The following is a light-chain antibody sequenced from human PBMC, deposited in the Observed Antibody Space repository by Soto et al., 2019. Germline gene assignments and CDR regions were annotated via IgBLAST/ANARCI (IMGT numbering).Light chain of an antibody. CDR3: QKYNSADT. CDR2: AAS. Sequence: DIQMTQSPSSLSASVGDRVTITCRASQGISNYLAWYQQKPGKVPKLLIYAASTLQSGVPSRFSGSGSGTDFTLTISSLQPEDVATYYCQKYNSADTFGQGTKLEIK. V-gene: IGKV1-27*01. J-gene: IGKJ2*01. CDR1: QGISNY.